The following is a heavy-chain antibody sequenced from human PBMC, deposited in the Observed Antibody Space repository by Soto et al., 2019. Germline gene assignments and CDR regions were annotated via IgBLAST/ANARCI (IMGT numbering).Heavy chain of an antibody. CDR1: GVSITRDDSY. J-gene: IGHJ4*02. CDR2: IYYSGSI. CDR3: AKDRAKSPDYFDS. Sequence: QVQLQESGPGLVKPSQTLSLTCSVSGVSITRDDSYWTWSRQPPGKGLEWIGYIYYSGSINYSPSLQSRVTISMDTSKNQVSLMLNSVTAADTAVYYCAKDRAKSPDYFDSWGQGSLVTVSS. V-gene: IGHV4-30-4*01.